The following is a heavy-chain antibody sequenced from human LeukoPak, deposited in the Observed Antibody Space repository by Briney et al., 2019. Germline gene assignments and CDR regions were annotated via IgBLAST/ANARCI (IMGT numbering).Heavy chain of an antibody. CDR1: GFNFSSYW. CDR2: IKQDGSEK. Sequence: GGSLRLSCAASGFNFSSYWMSWVRQAPGKGLEWVATIKQDGSEKYYVDSVKGRFTISRDNAKNSLYLQMNSLRAEDTAVYYCARIKRRTYYDILTGYYFDYWGQGTLVTVSS. CDR3: ARIKRRTYYDILTGYYFDY. D-gene: IGHD3-9*01. V-gene: IGHV3-7*03. J-gene: IGHJ4*02.